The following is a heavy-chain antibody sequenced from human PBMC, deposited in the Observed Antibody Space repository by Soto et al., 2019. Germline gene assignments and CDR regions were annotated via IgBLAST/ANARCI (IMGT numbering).Heavy chain of an antibody. CDR3: ARLSQKLVYYFDY. V-gene: IGHV3-53*01. Sequence: GGSLRLSCAASGLTVSSNYMSWVRQAPGKGLEWVSVIYSGGSTYYADSVKGRFTISRDNSKNTLYLQMNSLRAEDTAVYYCARLSQKLVYYFDYWGQGTLVTVSS. CDR1: GLTVSSNY. D-gene: IGHD1-26*01. CDR2: IYSGGST. J-gene: IGHJ4*02.